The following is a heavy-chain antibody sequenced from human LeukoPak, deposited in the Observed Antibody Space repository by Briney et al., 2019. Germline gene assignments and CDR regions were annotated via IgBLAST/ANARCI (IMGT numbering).Heavy chain of an antibody. V-gene: IGHV3-30*04. D-gene: IGHD1-26*01. J-gene: IGHJ4*02. CDR1: GFTFSSYA. CDR3: ASRIVGTPDYFDY. CDR2: ISYDGSNK. Sequence: GGSLRLSCAASGFTFSSYAMHWVRQAPGKGLEWVAVISYDGSNKYYADSVKGRFTISRDNAKNSLYLQLNSLRVEDTAVYYCASRIVGTPDYFDYWGQGTLVTVSS.